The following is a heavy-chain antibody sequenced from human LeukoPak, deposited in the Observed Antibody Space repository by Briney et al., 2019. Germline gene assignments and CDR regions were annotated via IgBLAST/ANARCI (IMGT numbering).Heavy chain of an antibody. CDR1: GYTFTSYG. CDR2: ISAYNGDT. CDR3: ARESHDTREDY. D-gene: IGHD3-22*01. V-gene: IGHV1-18*01. J-gene: IGHJ4*02. Sequence: ASVKVSCKASGYTFTSYGISWVRQAPGQGLEWMGWISAYNGDTDYAQKLQGRVTMTTDTSTSTAYMELRSLKSDDTAVYYCARESHDTREDYWGQGTLVTVSS.